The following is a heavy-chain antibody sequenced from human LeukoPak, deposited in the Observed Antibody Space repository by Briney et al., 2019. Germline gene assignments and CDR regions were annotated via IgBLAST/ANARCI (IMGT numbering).Heavy chain of an antibody. CDR2: ISYNGNNK. Sequence: QPGRSLRLSCAASGFTFRSYAMHWVRQAPGKGLEWVSFISYNGNNKYYADSVKGRFTISRDNSKNTLYLQMISLRAEDTAVYYCAKTYDGSGYYYDFDYWGQGTLVTVSS. CDR1: GFTFRSYA. V-gene: IGHV3-30-3*02. J-gene: IGHJ4*02. D-gene: IGHD3-22*01. CDR3: AKTYDGSGYYYDFDY.